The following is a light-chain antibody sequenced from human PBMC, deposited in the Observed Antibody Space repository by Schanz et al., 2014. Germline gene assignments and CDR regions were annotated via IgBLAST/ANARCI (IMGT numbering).Light chain of an antibody. CDR3: QQYNNWPPPYT. CDR2: GAS. Sequence: EIVLTQSPGTLSLSPGERATLSCRASQSVSTNLAWYQQKPGQAPRLLIYGASTRATGIQARFSGSGSGTEFTLTISSLQSEDFAVYYCQQYNNWPPPYTFGQGTKLEIK. CDR1: QSVSTN. J-gene: IGKJ2*01. V-gene: IGKV3-15*01.